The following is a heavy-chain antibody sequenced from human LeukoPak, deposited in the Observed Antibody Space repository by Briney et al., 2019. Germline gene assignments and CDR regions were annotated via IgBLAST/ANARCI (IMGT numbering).Heavy chain of an antibody. CDR1: GHTFTSYA. V-gene: IGHV1-3*01. D-gene: IGHD5-18*01. Sequence: ASVKVSCTASGHTFTSYAMHWVRQAPGQRLGWMGWINAGKGNTKYSQKFQGRVTITRDTYASTAYMELSSLRSEDTAVYYCAREDTAMVHYYGMDVWGQGATVTVSS. CDR2: INAGKGNT. J-gene: IGHJ6*02. CDR3: AREDTAMVHYYGMDV.